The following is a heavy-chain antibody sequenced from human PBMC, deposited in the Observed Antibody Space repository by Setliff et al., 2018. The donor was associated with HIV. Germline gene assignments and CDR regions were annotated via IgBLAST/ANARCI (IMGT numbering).Heavy chain of an antibody. V-gene: IGHV4-59*11. CDR1: GGSISSHY. CDR3: ARATATWLVDN. J-gene: IGHJ4*02. D-gene: IGHD2-15*01. CDR2: IHYSGST. Sequence: TLSLTCTVSGGSISSHYWSWIRQPPGKGLEWIGSIHYSGSTNYNPSFRSRVTISVDSSKNQFSLKLSSVTTADTAVYYCARATATWLVDNWGQGTLVTVSS.